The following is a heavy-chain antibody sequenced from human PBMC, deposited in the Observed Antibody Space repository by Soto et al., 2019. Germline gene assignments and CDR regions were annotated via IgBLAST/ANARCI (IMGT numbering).Heavy chain of an antibody. CDR1: GFTFSSYG. V-gene: IGHV3-30*18. D-gene: IGHD6-13*01. J-gene: IGHJ4*02. CDR2: ISYDGSNK. CDR3: AKGSSSWSPLSI. Sequence: LRLSFAASGFTFSSYGMHWVRQAPGKGLEWVAVISYDGSNKYYADSVKGRFTISRDNSKNTLYLQMNSLRAEDTAVYYCAKGSSSWSPLSIWGQGTLVTVSS.